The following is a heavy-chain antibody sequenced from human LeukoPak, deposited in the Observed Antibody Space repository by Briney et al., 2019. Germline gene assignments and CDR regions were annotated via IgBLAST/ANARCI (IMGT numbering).Heavy chain of an antibody. V-gene: IGHV4-4*02. J-gene: IGHJ5*02. CDR3: ARDIHPKKSVYWFDP. CDR2: IYHSGST. Sequence: SETLSLTCAVSGGSISSSNWWSWVRQPPGKGLEWIGEIYHSGSTNYNPSLKSRVTISVDKSKNQFSLKLGSVTAADTAVYYCARDIHPKKSVYWFDPWGQGTLVTVSS. D-gene: IGHD2-2*02. CDR1: GGSISSSNW.